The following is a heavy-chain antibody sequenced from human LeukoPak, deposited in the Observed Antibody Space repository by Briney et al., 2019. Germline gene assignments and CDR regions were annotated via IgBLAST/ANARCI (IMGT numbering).Heavy chain of an antibody. CDR1: GGSISSSNW. D-gene: IGHD4-17*01. V-gene: IGHV4-4*02. CDR3: ASLDYGVGSYYFDY. J-gene: IGHJ4*02. CDR2: IYHSGST. Sequence: SETLSLTCAVSGGSISSSNWWSWVRPPPGKGLEWIGEIYHSGSTNYNPSLKSRVTMSVDTSKNQFSLKLSSVTAADTAVYYCASLDYGVGSYYFDYWGKGTLVTVSS.